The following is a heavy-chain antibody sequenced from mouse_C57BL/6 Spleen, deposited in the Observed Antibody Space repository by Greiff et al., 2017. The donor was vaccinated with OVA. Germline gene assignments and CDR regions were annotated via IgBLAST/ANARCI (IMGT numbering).Heavy chain of an antibody. D-gene: IGHD1-1*01. CDR1: GYTFTSYW. Sequence: QVQLQQSGAELAKPGASVKLSCKASGYTFTSYWMHWVKQRPGQGLEWIGYINPSSGYTKYNQKFKDKATLTADKSSSTAYMQLSSLTYEDSAVYYCARSYYGSRDYFDYWGQGTTLTVSS. CDR2: INPSSGYT. V-gene: IGHV1-7*01. J-gene: IGHJ2*01. CDR3: ARSYYGSRDYFDY.